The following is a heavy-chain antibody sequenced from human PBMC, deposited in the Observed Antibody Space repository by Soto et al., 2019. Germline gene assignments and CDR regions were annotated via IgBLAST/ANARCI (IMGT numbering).Heavy chain of an antibody. J-gene: IGHJ6*02. CDR3: ARDMGSGYSYGIYYYGMDV. Sequence: GGSLRLSCAASGFTFSSYAMHWVRQAPGKGLEWVAVISYDGSNKYYADSVKGRFTISRDNSKNTLYLQMNSLRAEDTAVYYCARDMGSGYSYGIYYYGMDVWGQGTTVTVSS. D-gene: IGHD5-18*01. V-gene: IGHV3-30-3*01. CDR1: GFTFSSYA. CDR2: ISYDGSNK.